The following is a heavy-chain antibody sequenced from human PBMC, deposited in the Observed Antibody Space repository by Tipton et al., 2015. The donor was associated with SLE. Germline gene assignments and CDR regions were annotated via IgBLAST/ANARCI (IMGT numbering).Heavy chain of an antibody. D-gene: IGHD3-10*01. V-gene: IGHV3-9*01. CDR3: ARDDYASGIA. J-gene: IGHJ5*02. CDR2: ISWNSGNI. CDR1: GFTFDDYA. Sequence: SLRLSCAASGFTFDDYAMHWVRQAPGKGLEWVSGISWNSGNIDYADSVKGRFTISRDNGKKSLYLQMNSLRAEDTAMYYCARDDYASGIAWGQGTLVTVSS.